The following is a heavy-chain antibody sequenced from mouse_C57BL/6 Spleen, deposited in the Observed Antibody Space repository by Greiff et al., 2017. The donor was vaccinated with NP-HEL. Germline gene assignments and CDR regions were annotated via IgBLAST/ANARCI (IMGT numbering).Heavy chain of an antibody. J-gene: IGHJ2*01. Sequence: VQLQQSGAELERPGSSVKLSCKASGYTFTSYWMHWVKQRPIQGLEWIGNIDPSDSETHYNQKFKDKATLTVDKSSSTAYMQLSSLTSEDSAVYYCASTTTRGYYFDYWGQGTTLTVSS. V-gene: IGHV1-52*01. CDR3: ASTTTRGYYFDY. D-gene: IGHD2-1*01. CDR2: IDPSDSET. CDR1: GYTFTSYW.